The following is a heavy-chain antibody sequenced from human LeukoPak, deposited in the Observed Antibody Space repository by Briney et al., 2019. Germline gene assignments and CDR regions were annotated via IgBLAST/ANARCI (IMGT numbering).Heavy chain of an antibody. J-gene: IGHJ4*02. Sequence: PEGSLRLSCAASGFTFSNYSMNWVRQAPGKGLEWVSYISSSTNTIYYAASVKGRFTVSRDNAKNSLSLQMNSPRAEDTAIYYCARDLGYSPHWGQGTLLTVSS. V-gene: IGHV3-48*01. D-gene: IGHD2-2*02. CDR1: GFTFSNYS. CDR3: ARDLGYSPH. CDR2: ISSSTNTI.